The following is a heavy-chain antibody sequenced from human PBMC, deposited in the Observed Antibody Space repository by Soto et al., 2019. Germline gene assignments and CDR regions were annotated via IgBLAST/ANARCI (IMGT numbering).Heavy chain of an antibody. CDR3: AHRPSGWYLFDY. CDR1: GFSLSTSGLG. V-gene: IGHV2-5*01. J-gene: IGHJ4*02. Sequence: QITLKESGPTLVRPKQTLTLTCTFSGFSLSTSGLGVGWIRQPPGKALEWLALIYWNADKRYSPSLKARLTITKDTSKNQVVLTMTNMDPVDTATYYCAHRPSGWYLFDYWGQGTLVTVSS. CDR2: IYWNADK. D-gene: IGHD6-19*01.